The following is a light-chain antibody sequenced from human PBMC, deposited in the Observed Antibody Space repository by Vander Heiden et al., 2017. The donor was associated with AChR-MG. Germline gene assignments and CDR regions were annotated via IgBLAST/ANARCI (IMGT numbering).Light chain of an antibody. J-gene: IGKJ4*01. CDR3: QQYSSNPHT. CDR2: DAS. V-gene: IGKV1-13*02. CDR1: PDISRA. Sequence: RVPSTCPASPDISRALIWYQQKPGKVPKVLIYDASSLVSGVPSRFSGSGSGTEFTLTISSLQPEDVAAYHCQQYSSNPHTFGGGTKVEIK.